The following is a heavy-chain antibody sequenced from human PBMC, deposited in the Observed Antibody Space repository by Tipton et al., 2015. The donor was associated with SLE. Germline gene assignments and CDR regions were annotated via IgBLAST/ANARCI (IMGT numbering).Heavy chain of an antibody. Sequence: LRLSCTVSGGSISSGNYYWNWIRQPAGKGLEWIGRIYTSGSTNYNPSLKSRVTISVDTSKNQFSLKLTSVTAADTAVYYCARDLRSGAFDIWGQGTMVTVSS. CDR3: ARDLRSGAFDI. D-gene: IGHD3-3*01. J-gene: IGHJ3*02. V-gene: IGHV4-61*02. CDR2: IYTSGST. CDR1: GGSISSGNYY.